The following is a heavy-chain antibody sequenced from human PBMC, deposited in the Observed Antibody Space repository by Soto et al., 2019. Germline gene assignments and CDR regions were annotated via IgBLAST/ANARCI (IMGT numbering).Heavy chain of an antibody. V-gene: IGHV1-18*01. CDR1: GYMFASYG. J-gene: IGHJ4*02. CDR3: ARERGAYKYFDY. CDR2: INTYNGNL. Sequence: QVQLVQSGAEVKKPGASVKVSCKVSGYMFASYGISWARQAPGQGLEWMGWINTYNGNLNYAQKFQGRVTMTTDTSTSTAYMELRGLGSDDTALYYCARERGAYKYFDYWGQGTLVTVSS. D-gene: IGHD1-1*01.